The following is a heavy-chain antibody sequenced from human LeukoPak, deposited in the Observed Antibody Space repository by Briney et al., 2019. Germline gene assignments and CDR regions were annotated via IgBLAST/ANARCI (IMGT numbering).Heavy chain of an antibody. J-gene: IGHJ4*02. CDR1: GGSISSSSYY. Sequence: PSETLSPTCTVSGGSISSSSYYWGWIRQPPGKGLEWIGSIYYSGSTYYNPSLKSRVTISVDTSKNQFSLKLSSVTAADTAVYYCASKGVDPVVIYYWGQGTLVTVSS. CDR3: ASKGVDPVVIYY. D-gene: IGHD3-22*01. V-gene: IGHV4-39*01. CDR2: IYYSGST.